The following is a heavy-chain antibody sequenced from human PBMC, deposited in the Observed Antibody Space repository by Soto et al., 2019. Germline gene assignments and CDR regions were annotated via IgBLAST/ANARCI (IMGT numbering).Heavy chain of an antibody. CDR2: INPNTGGT. V-gene: IGHV1-2*02. J-gene: IGHJ5*02. CDR1: GYSFAGHY. D-gene: IGHD6-13*01. CDR3: ARDARASAGDKRFDP. Sequence: QVHLVQSGAEVKKPGASVKVSCKTSGYSFAGHYMHWVRQAPGQGLEWLGWINPNTGGTSYTYKLQGRVAMTRDMSTTTAYLELSRLTSDDTAVYYCARDARASAGDKRFDPWGQGTLVTVSS.